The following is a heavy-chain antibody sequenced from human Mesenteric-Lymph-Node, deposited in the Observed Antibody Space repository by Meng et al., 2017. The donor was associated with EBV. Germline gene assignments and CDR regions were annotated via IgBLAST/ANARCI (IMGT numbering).Heavy chain of an antibody. CDR3: ARDTNGDYGWVDP. J-gene: IGHJ5*02. D-gene: IGHD4-17*01. CDR2: IFYTGST. CDR1: GDFISSGDFY. Sequence: GQLQESGPELVMPSETLSLTCAVSGDFISSGDFYWSWIRQPPGKGLEWIGYIFYTGSTYYNPSLKSRVTISLDISKNQFSLNLTSVTAADTAVYYCARDTNGDYGWVDPWGQGTLVTVSS. V-gene: IGHV4-30-4*01.